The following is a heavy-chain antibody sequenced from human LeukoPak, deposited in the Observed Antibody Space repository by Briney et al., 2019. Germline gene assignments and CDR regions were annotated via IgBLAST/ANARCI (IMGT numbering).Heavy chain of an antibody. Sequence: PGGSLRLSCAASGFTFSSYSMNWVRQAPGKGLEWVSSISSSSSYIYYADSVKGRFTISRDNAKNSLYLQMNSLRAEDTAVYYCARDTDEYYDILTGGHARFDPWGQGTLVTVSS. J-gene: IGHJ5*02. CDR2: ISSSSSYI. CDR1: GFTFSSYS. D-gene: IGHD3-9*01. CDR3: ARDTDEYYDILTGGHARFDP. V-gene: IGHV3-21*01.